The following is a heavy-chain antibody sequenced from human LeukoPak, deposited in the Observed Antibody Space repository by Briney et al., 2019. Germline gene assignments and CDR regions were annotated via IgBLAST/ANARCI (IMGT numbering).Heavy chain of an antibody. CDR1: GFTFSSYA. CDR3: ARDRVGATDYFDY. Sequence: GGSLRLSCAASGFTFSSYAMHWVRQAPGKGLEWVAVISYDGSNKYYTDSVKGRFTISRDNSKNTLYLQMNSLRAEDTAVYYCARDRVGATDYFDYWGQGTLVTVSS. V-gene: IGHV3-30-3*01. J-gene: IGHJ4*02. D-gene: IGHD1-26*01. CDR2: ISYDGSNK.